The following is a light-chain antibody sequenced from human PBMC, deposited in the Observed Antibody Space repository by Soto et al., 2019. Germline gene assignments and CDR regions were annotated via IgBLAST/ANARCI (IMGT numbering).Light chain of an antibody. CDR3: SSYTSSSTL. J-gene: IGLJ2*01. Sequence: QSALTQPASVSGSPGQPITISCTGTSSDVGGYNYVSWYQQHPGKAPKLMIYDVNNRPSGVSNRFSGSKSGNTASLTISGLQTEDEADYYCSSYTSSSTLFGGGTKLTVL. V-gene: IGLV2-14*03. CDR1: SSDVGGYNY. CDR2: DVN.